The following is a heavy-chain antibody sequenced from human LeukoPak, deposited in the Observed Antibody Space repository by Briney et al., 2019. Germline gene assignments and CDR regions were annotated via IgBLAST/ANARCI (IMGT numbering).Heavy chain of an antibody. CDR1: GGSVGSSSFY. CDR2: ADYSGST. D-gene: IGHD1-20*01. CDR3: ARVSFTNWNPSCFDN. V-gene: IGHV4-39*07. J-gene: IGHJ4*02. Sequence: SETLSLTCTVSGGSVGSSSFYWGWIRQPPGKGLEWIGRADYSGSTYYNPTLKSRVSISVDTSKNQVSLRVTSVTAADTAVYYCARVSFTNWNPSCFDNWGQGTLVTVSS.